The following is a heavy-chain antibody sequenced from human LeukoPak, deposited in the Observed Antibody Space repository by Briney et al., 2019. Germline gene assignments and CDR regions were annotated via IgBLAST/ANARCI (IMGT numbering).Heavy chain of an antibody. CDR1: GFTFSNAW. CDR2: IKSKTDGGTT. Sequence: GGSLRLSCAASGFTFSNAWMSWVRQAPGKGLEWVGRIKSKTDGGTTDYAAPVKGRFTISRDDSKNTLYLQMNSLKTEDTAVYYCTTGASYGPNDLDYWGQGTLATVSS. D-gene: IGHD4/OR15-4a*01. V-gene: IGHV3-15*01. J-gene: IGHJ4*02. CDR3: TTGASYGPNDLDY.